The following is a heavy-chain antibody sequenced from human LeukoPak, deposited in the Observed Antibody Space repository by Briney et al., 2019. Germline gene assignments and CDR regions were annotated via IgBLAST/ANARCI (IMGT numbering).Heavy chain of an antibody. J-gene: IGHJ4*02. Sequence: GGSLRLSCVASGFNFRIYALHWVRQAPGKGLEWVTVISFDGSDTQYADSVKGRFTISRDNSKNTLFLQMNSLRPEDTAVYYCARDFGELATLSYYFDYWGQGTLVTVSS. D-gene: IGHD3-10*01. CDR2: ISFDGSDT. CDR1: GFNFRIYA. CDR3: ARDFGELATLSYYFDY. V-gene: IGHV3-30*01.